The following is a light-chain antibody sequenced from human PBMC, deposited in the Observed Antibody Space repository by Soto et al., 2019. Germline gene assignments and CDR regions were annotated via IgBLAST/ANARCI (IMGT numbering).Light chain of an antibody. J-gene: IGKJ2*01. V-gene: IGKV1-39*01. CDR3: QQSYSTPPYT. Sequence: DIQMTQSPSSLSASVGDRVTITCRASQSISSYLSWYQQKPGQAPKLLIYAASNLQSGVPSRFSGSGSGTDFTLTISSLQPEDFATYYCQQSYSTPPYTFGQGTKLEIK. CDR2: AAS. CDR1: QSISSY.